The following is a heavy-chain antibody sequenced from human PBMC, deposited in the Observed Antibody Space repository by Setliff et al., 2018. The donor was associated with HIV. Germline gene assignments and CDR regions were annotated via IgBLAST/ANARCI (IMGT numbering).Heavy chain of an antibody. CDR1: GYTFIGYH. J-gene: IGHJ5*02. D-gene: IGHD3-22*01. CDR2: INPNSGGT. V-gene: IGHV1-2*02. Sequence: ASVKVSCKASGYTFIGYHMHWVRQAPGQGLEWMGWINPNSGGTKYAQKFQGRVTMTTDTSTSTAYMDLRSLRSDDTAVYYCAKCSEMLGTPATSSGYYCGWFDPWGQGTLVTVSS. CDR3: AKCSEMLGTPATSSGYYCGWFDP.